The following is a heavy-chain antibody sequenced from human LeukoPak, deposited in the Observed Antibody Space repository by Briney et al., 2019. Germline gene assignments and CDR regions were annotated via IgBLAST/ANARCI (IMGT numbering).Heavy chain of an antibody. CDR1: GYTFTGYY. Sequence: ASVTVSCKASGYTFTGYYMHWVRQAPGQGLEWMGWINPNSGGTNYAQKFQGRVTMTRDTSISTAYMELSRLRSDDTAVYYCARVKKWGYSSSWYEYWGQGTLVTVSS. V-gene: IGHV1-2*02. J-gene: IGHJ4*02. CDR3: ARVKKWGYSSSWYEY. D-gene: IGHD6-13*01. CDR2: INPNSGGT.